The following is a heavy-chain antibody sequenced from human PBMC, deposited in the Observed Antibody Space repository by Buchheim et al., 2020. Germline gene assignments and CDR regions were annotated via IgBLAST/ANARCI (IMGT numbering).Heavy chain of an antibody. CDR3: ATWGITMVRGHRGMDV. CDR1: GGSISSGDYY. J-gene: IGHJ6*01. Sequence: QVQLQESGPGLVKPSQTLSLTCTVSGGSISSGDYYWSWIRQPPGKGLEWIGYIYYSGSTYYNPSLKSRVTISVDTLKKQFTLKLSSVTAADTAVYYCATWGITMVRGHRGMDVWGQGTT. V-gene: IGHV4-30-4*01. D-gene: IGHD3-10*01. CDR2: IYYSGST.